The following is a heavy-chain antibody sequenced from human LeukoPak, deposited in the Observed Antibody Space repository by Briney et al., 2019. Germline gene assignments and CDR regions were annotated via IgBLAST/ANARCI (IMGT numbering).Heavy chain of an antibody. D-gene: IGHD3-22*01. CDR1: GGSISSYY. Sequence: RSSETLSLTCTVSGGSISSYYWSWIRQPPGKGLEWNGYIYYSGSTNYNPSLKSRVTISVDTSKNQFSLKLSSVTAADTAVYYCARGRYYYDSSGSMDVWGQGTTVTVSS. V-gene: IGHV4-59*01. CDR3: ARGRYYYDSSGSMDV. CDR2: IYYSGST. J-gene: IGHJ6*02.